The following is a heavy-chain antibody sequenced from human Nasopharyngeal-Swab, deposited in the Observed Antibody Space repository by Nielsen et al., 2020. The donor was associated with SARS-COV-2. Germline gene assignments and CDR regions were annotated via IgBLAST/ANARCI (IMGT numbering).Heavy chain of an antibody. CDR3: ARAVHCSGDSCYWRYFDY. J-gene: IGHJ4*02. Sequence: WIRQPPGKGQEWVSYIYSTNSTIYYADSVRGRFTISRDNAKNSLSLQMNSLRAEDTAIYYCARAVHCSGDSCYWRYFDYWGRGTLVTVSS. V-gene: IGHV3-48*03. D-gene: IGHD2-15*01. CDR2: IYSTNSTI.